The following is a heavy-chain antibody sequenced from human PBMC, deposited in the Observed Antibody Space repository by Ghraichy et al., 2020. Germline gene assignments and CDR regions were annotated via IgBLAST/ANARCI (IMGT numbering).Heavy chain of an antibody. CDR2: ISGSGGST. J-gene: IGHJ4*02. CDR3: AKELGYCSSTSCYTELFDY. CDR1: GFTFSSYA. V-gene: IGHV3-23*01. D-gene: IGHD2-2*02. Sequence: GGSLRLSCAASGFTFSSYAMSWVRQAPGKGLEWVSAISGSGGSTYYADSVKGRFTISRDNSKNTLYLQMNSLRAEDTAVYYCAKELGYCSSTSCYTELFDYWGQGTLVTVSS.